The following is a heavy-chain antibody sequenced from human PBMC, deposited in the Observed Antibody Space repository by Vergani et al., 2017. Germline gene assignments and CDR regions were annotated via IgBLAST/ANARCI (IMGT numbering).Heavy chain of an antibody. CDR1: GFTFSSYG. V-gene: IGHV3-33*01. J-gene: IGHJ6*03. Sequence: QVQLVESGGGVVQPGRSLRLSCAASGFTFSSYGMHWVRQAPGKGLEWVAVIWYDGSNKYYADSVKGRFTISRDNSKNTLYLQRNSLRAEDTAVYYCARDGDIVVVPVNYYYYMDVWGKGTTVTVSS. CDR3: ARDGDIVVVPVNYYYYMDV. CDR2: IWYDGSNK. D-gene: IGHD2-2*01.